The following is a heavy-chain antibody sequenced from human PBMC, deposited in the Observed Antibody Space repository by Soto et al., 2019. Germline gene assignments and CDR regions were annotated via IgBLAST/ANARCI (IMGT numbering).Heavy chain of an antibody. Sequence: QVQLQQWGAGLLKPSETLSLTCAVYGGSFSGYYWSWIRQPPGKGLEWIVEINHSGSTNYNPSLKSRVTISVDTATNQFSLKLSSVTAADTAVYYCAKGVIVRGVIIPYYFDYWGQGTLVTVSS. J-gene: IGHJ4*02. CDR3: AKGVIVRGVIIPYYFDY. V-gene: IGHV4-34*01. CDR2: INHSGST. CDR1: GGSFSGYY. D-gene: IGHD3-10*01.